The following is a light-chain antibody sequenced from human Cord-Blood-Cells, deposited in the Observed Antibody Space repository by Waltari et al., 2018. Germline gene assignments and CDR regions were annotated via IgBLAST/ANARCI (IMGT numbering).Light chain of an antibody. V-gene: IGLV2-23*02. CDR1: SSDVGRYNL. Sequence: QSAWTQPPSVSGSPGQSFTISCTGSSSDVGRYNLVSWYQQHPGKAPKLMIYEVSKRPSGVSNRFSGSKSGNTASLTISGLQAEDEADYYCCSYAGSSTWVFGGGTKLTVL. CDR2: EVS. CDR3: CSYAGSSTWV. J-gene: IGLJ3*02.